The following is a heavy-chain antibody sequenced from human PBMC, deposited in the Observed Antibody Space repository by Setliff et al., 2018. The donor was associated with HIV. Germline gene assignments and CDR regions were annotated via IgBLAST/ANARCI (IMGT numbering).Heavy chain of an antibody. J-gene: IGHJ4*02. CDR2: IKKDGSEK. CDR1: GFSFNNYW. D-gene: IGHD3-22*01. Sequence: GGSLRLSCVASGFSFNNYWMNWVRQAPGKGLEWVANIKKDGSEKYYVDSVNGRFIISRDNAKNSLYLQMNSLRAEDTAVYYCARSPYYYDSGGYPPDYWGQGTLVTVSS. CDR3: ARSPYYYDSGGYPPDY. V-gene: IGHV3-7*01.